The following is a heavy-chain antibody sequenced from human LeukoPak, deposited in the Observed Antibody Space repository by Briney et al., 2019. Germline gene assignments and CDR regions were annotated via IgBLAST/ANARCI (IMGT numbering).Heavy chain of an antibody. Sequence: GGSLRLSCAASGFTFSTYAMTWVRQAPGKGLEWVSSISSSSSSIYYADSVKGRFTISRDNAKNSLYLQMNSLRAEDTAVYYCARESRSSGSFDYWGQGTLVTVSS. CDR1: GFTFSTYA. J-gene: IGHJ4*02. D-gene: IGHD6-19*01. V-gene: IGHV3-21*01. CDR3: ARESRSSGSFDY. CDR2: ISSSSSSI.